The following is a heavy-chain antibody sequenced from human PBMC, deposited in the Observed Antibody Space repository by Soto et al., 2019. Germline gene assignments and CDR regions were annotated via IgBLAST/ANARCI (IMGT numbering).Heavy chain of an antibody. D-gene: IGHD6-19*01. CDR3: AKGPHTNVGWPYYFES. V-gene: IGHV3-48*02. CDR2: SSPRGDTI. CDR1: GFSLASYP. Sequence: PGGSLRLSCVASGFSLASYPMSWVRQTPGKGLEWISYSSPRGDTIYYADSVEGRFTISRDNARNSLSLHMSSLRDEDSALYYCAKGPHTNVGWPYYFESWGQGVPVTVSS. J-gene: IGHJ4*02.